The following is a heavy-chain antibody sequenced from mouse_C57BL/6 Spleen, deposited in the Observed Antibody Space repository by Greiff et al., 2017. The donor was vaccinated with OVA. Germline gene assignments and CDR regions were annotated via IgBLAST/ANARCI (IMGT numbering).Heavy chain of an antibody. CDR2: IDPSDSYT. Sequence: QVQLQQPGAELVMPGASVKLSCKASGYTFTSYWMHWVKQRPGQGLEWIGEIDPSDSYTNYNQKFKGKSTLTVDKSSSTAYMQLSSLTSEDSAVYYCARSLDRCYFDVWGKGTTVTVSS. V-gene: IGHV1-69*01. CDR3: ARSLDRCYFDV. J-gene: IGHJ1*03. CDR1: GYTFTSYW. D-gene: IGHD6-2*01.